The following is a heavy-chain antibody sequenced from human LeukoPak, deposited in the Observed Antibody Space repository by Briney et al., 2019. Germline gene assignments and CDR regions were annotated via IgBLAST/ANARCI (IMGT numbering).Heavy chain of an antibody. CDR3: ARDYADY. J-gene: IGHJ4*02. CDR1: GFTFSSYW. V-gene: IGHV3-30-3*01. CDR2: ISYDGINK. Sequence: GGSLRLSCAASGFTFSSYWMSWVRQAPGKGLEWVAVISYDGINKYYADSVKGRFTISRDNSKNTLYLQMKSLRTKDTAVYYCARDYADYWGQGTLVTVSS. D-gene: IGHD4-17*01.